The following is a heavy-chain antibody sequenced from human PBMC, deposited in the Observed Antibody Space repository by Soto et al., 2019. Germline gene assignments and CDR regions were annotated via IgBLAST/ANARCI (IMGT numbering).Heavy chain of an antibody. CDR3: ATVKGSFLSFFDN. J-gene: IGHJ4*02. D-gene: IGHD3-10*01. CDR2: ISYGGYT. CDR1: GDSISAGYVY. Sequence: QVQLQEAVPGLVKPSQTLSLSCTVSGDSISAGYVYLSWIRQPPGKALEWIAHISYGGYTFYNPSLTTLVTMSGDTSRNQVSLKLSSVTAADTAVYYCATVKGSFLSFFDNWGQGTRVTVSS. V-gene: IGHV4-30-4*08.